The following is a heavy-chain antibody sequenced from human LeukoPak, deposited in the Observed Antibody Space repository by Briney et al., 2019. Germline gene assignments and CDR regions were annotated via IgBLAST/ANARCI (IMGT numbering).Heavy chain of an antibody. D-gene: IGHD4-23*01. V-gene: IGHV3-11*04. CDR1: GFTFSDYY. CDR3: ATTKRVVTYFDY. CDR2: ISSSGSTI. J-gene: IGHJ4*02. Sequence: GGSLRLSCAASGFTFSDYYMSWIRQAPGKGLEWVSYISSSGSTIYYADSVKGRFTISRDNAENSLYLQMTSLRDEDTAVYYCATTKRVVTYFDYWGQGTLVTVSS.